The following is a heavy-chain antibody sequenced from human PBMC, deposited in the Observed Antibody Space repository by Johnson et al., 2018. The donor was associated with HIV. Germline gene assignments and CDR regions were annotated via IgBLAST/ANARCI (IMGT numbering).Heavy chain of an antibody. CDR1: GFRLDEYA. D-gene: IGHD7-27*01. CDR3: ARDPSTQDSRLTGDFGAFDI. V-gene: IGHV3-20*04. Sequence: VQLVESGGGLVQPGRSLRLSCEGSGFRLDEYAMSWVRQAPGKGLEWVSGVSWNGISTNYADSVKGRFSISRDNVKNSLYLQMDSLRVEDTAFYYCARDPSTQDSRLTGDFGAFDIWGQGTMVIVSS. J-gene: IGHJ3*02. CDR2: VSWNGIST.